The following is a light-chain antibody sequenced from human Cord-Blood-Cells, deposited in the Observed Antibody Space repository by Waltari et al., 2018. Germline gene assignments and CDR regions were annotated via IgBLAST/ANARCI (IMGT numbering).Light chain of an antibody. CDR3: QQYNSYSPIT. CDR1: QSISSW. Sequence: DIQMTQSPSTLSASVGDTATITCRASQSISSWLAWYQQKPGKAPKLLIYKASSLESGVPSRFSGSGSGTEFTLTISSLQPDDFATYYCQQYNSYSPITFGPGTKVDIK. CDR2: KAS. V-gene: IGKV1-5*03. J-gene: IGKJ3*01.